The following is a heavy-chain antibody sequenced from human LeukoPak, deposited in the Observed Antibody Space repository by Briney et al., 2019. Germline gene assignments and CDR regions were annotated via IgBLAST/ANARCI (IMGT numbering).Heavy chain of an antibody. J-gene: IGHJ6*02. D-gene: IGHD3-22*01. V-gene: IGHV3-7*01. Sequence: GGSLRLSCAASGFTFSSYWMSWVRQAPGKGLKWVANIKQDGSEKYYVDSVKGRLTISRDNAKNSLYLQMNSLRAEDTAVYYCARDGRGAWLIYYCGMDVWGQGTTVTVSS. CDR3: ARDGRGAWLIYYCGMDV. CDR2: IKQDGSEK. CDR1: GFTFSSYW.